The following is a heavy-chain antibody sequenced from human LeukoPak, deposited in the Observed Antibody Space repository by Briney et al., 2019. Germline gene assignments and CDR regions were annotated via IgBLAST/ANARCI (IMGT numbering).Heavy chain of an antibody. J-gene: IGHJ4*02. D-gene: IGHD1-14*01. CDR2: IMQEGSRK. V-gene: IGHV3-7*01. Sequence: PGGSLRLSCAASGFTISSHWMNWGRHAQGKGLEWVANIMQEGSRKYYVDSVRGRFTTSRDKAKKSLYLQMNSPRAEDTAVYYCARNSDHIDGANFDYWGEGSLVTASS. CDR3: ARNSDHIDGANFDY. CDR1: GFTISSHW.